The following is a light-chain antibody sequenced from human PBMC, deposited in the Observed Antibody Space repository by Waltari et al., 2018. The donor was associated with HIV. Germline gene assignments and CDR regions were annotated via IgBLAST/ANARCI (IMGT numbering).Light chain of an antibody. J-gene: IGKJ1*01. CDR1: QGISSY. Sequence: VIWMTQSPSLLSASTGDRLTISCRISQGISSYLAWYQQKPGKAPELLIYAASTLQSGVPSRFSGSGSGTDFTLTISCLQSEDFATYYCQQYYTFPRTFGQGTKVEIK. CDR3: QQYYTFPRT. CDR2: AAS. V-gene: IGKV1D-8*01.